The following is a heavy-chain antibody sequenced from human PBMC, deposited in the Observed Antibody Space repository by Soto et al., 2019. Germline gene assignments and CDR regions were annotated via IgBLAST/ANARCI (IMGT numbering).Heavy chain of an antibody. J-gene: IGHJ3*01. CDR2: VYDVDGT. D-gene: IGHD3-22*01. V-gene: IGHV3-53*01. CDR3: ASWLLKEHAYDV. CDR1: GLTVSGKKY. Sequence: DVQLVESGGGLIQPGGSLRLSCVAFGLTVSGKKYVAWVRQAPGKGLEWVSAVYDVDGTYYADSVKGRFTVSRDSSKTIVYLQMNSLRPDDTAIYYCASWLLKEHAYDVWGLGTTVTVSS.